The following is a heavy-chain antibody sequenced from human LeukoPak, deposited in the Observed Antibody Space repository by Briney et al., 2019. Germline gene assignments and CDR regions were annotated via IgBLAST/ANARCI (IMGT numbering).Heavy chain of an antibody. V-gene: IGHV4-59*08. J-gene: IGHJ4*02. D-gene: IGHD1-7*01. CDR2: GHYSGTT. CDR3: VRHIGGTTSDY. Sequence: SETLSLTCAVSGVSFSSYYWSWVRQPPRKGLEWIGYGHYSGTTYYNSSLKSRVTMSVDTSKNQFSLKLTSVTAAGTAVYYCVRHIGGTTSDYWGQGTLVTVSS. CDR1: GVSFSSYY.